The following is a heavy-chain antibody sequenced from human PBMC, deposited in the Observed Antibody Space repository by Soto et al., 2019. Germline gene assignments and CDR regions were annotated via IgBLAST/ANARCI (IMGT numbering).Heavy chain of an antibody. CDR1: GFTFSSYA. D-gene: IGHD2-15*01. Sequence: GGSLRLSCAASGFTFSSYAVGWVRQGPGKGLEWVAVVSIGGSTHYADSVRGRFTISRDNSKNTLSLQMNSLTAEDTAVYFCAKRRGAGGHFDYWGQGALVTVSS. CDR3: AKRRGAGGHFDY. CDR2: VSIGGST. V-gene: IGHV3-23*01. J-gene: IGHJ4*02.